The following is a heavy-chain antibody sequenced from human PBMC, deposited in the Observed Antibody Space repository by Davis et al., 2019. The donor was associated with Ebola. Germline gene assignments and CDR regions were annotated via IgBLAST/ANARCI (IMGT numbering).Heavy chain of an antibody. Sequence: ASVKVSCKASGYTFTGYYMHWVRQAPGQGLEWMGRINPNSGNTGYAQKFQGRVTMTRNTSISTAYMELSSLRSEDTAVYYCARLTVTWWFDPWGQGTLVTVSS. J-gene: IGHJ5*02. D-gene: IGHD4-17*01. CDR2: INPNSGNT. CDR3: ARLTVTWWFDP. V-gene: IGHV1-8*02. CDR1: GYTFTGYY.